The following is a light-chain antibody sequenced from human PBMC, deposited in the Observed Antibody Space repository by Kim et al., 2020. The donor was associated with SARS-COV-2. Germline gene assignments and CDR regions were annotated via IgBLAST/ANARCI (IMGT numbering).Light chain of an antibody. V-gene: IGKV1-16*02. CDR3: QQYYNYPWT. J-gene: IGKJ1*01. CDR2: DAS. Sequence: ASVGDRVTLTCRASQSISDYLAWFQQKPGKAPQSLIHDASSLESGVPSKFSGSASGTEFTLTISSLQPDDFATYYCQQYYNYPWTFGQGTKVDIK. CDR1: QSISDY.